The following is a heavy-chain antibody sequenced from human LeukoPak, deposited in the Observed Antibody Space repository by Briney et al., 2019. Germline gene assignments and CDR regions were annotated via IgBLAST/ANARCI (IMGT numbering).Heavy chain of an antibody. CDR2: IRDDGSNK. CDR3: AKSLPRLRSFDY. V-gene: IGHV3-30*02. J-gene: IGHJ4*02. Sequence: GRSLRLSCAASGFTFSRYGMNRVRQAPGKGLEGVAFIRDDGSNKYYAATGKGRVNISRDNSKNTLYLQMHSLRAEDTAVYYCAKSLPRLRSFDYWGQGTLVTVSS. CDR1: GFTFSRYG.